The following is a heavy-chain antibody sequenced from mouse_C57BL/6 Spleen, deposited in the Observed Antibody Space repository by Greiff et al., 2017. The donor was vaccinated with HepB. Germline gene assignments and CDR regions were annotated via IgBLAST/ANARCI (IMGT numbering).Heavy chain of an antibody. V-gene: IGHV1-82*01. CDR3: ALDGYSDFDY. CDR1: GYAFRSSW. J-gene: IGHJ2*01. CDR2: IYPGDGDT. D-gene: IGHD2-3*01. Sequence: LQESGPELVKPGASVKISCKASGYAFRSSWMNWVKQRPGKGLEWIGRIYPGDGDTNYNGKFKGKATLTADKSSSTAYMQLSSLTSEDSAVYFCALDGYSDFDYWGQGTTLTVSS.